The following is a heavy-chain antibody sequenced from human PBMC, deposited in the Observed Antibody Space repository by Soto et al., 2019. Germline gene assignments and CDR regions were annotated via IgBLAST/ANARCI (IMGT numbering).Heavy chain of an antibody. Sequence: QVQLQQSGPGLVEPSQTLSLTCAVSGGSISSEYFHWTWIRQSPGKGLEWIGYFHYTGSIMYNPSFKSRLTMAVDTTKNQFSLQLTSVTAADTAVYFCAREDDGGDRDYYGLDVWGQGTTVTVSS. CDR1: GGSISSEYFH. J-gene: IGHJ6*02. CDR3: AREDDGGDRDYYGLDV. V-gene: IGHV4-30-4*08. CDR2: FHYTGSI. D-gene: IGHD2-21*02.